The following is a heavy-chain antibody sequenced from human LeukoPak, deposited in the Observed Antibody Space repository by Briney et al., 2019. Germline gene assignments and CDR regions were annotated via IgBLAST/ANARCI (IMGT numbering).Heavy chain of an antibody. V-gene: IGHV4-61*09. CDR3: AREGGDYVWGSYREIDY. CDR2: IYTSGRT. J-gene: IGHJ4*02. D-gene: IGHD3-16*02. CDR1: GGSITSGSNY. Sequence: SETLSLTCTVSGGSITSGSNYWTWIRQPAGKELEWIGHIYTSGRTNYNPSLKSRVTISVDTSKNQFSLKLSSVTAADTAVYYCAREGGDYVWGSYREIDYWGQGTLVTVSS.